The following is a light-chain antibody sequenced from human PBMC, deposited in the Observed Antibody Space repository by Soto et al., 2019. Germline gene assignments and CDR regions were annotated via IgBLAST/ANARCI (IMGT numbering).Light chain of an antibody. V-gene: IGLV1-40*01. J-gene: IGLJ1*01. Sequence: QSLLTRPPSVSGAPGQRVTISCTGSSSNIGAGYDVHWYQQLPGTAPKLLIYGNSNRPSGVPDRFSGSKSGTSASLAITGLQAEDEADYYCQSYDSSLSGSYVFGTGTKVTVL. CDR1: SSNIGAGYD. CDR3: QSYDSSLSGSYV. CDR2: GNS.